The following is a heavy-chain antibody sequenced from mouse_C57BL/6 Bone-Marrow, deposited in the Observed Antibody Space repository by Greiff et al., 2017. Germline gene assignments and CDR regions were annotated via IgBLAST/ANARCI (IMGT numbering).Heavy chain of an antibody. D-gene: IGHD2-1*01. CDR3: ARGDYYGNPWFAY. J-gene: IGHJ3*01. CDR2: IYPGSGNT. CDR1: GYTFTDYY. Sequence: VQVVESGAELVRPGASVKLSCKASGYTFTDYYINWVKQRPGQGLEWIARIYPGSGNTYYNEKFKGKATLTAEKSSSTAYMQLSSLTSEDSAVYFCARGDYYGNPWFAYWGQGTLVTVSA. V-gene: IGHV1-76*01.